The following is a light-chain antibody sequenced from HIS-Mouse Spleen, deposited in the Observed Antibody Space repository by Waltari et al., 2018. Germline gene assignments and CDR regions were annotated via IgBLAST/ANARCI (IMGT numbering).Light chain of an antibody. V-gene: IGKV1-33*01. Sequence: DIQMTQSPSSLSASVGDRVTITCQASQDISNHLNWCQQKPGKAPKLLIYDASNLETGVPSRFSGGGYGTDFTFTISSLQPEDIATYYCQQYDNLPLFTFGPGTKVDI. CDR1: QDISNH. CDR3: QQYDNLPLFT. J-gene: IGKJ3*01. CDR2: DAS.